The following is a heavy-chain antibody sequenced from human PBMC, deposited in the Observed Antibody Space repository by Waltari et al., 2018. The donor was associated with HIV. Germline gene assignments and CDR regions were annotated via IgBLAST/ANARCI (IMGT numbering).Heavy chain of an antibody. CDR1: GLTFSFSSYT. Sequence: QLVESGGGLVKPGGSLRLSCGAYGLTFSFSSYTIHWVRRAQGKGLEWVAVISRSSSFIYSAESVKGRFTISRDNVKKSVDLQMNSLRPEDTAVYYCAREDYSGYVGHAFDIWGQGTMVTVSS. CDR3: AREDYSGYVGHAFDI. V-gene: IGHV3-21*02. D-gene: IGHD5-12*01. J-gene: IGHJ3*02. CDR2: ISRSSSFI.